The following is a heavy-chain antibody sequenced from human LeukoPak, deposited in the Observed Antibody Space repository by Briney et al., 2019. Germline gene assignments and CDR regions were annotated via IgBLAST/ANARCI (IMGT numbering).Heavy chain of an antibody. CDR3: AKRSNSYYFDY. CDR2: INPSGGST. D-gene: IGHD6-6*01. V-gene: IGHV1-46*01. Sequence: GASVKVSCKASGYTFTSYYMHWVRQAPGQGLEWMGVINPSGGSTSYAQKFQGRVTMTRDTSTSTVYMELSSLRSEDTAVYYCAKRSNSYYFDYWGQGTLVTVSS. J-gene: IGHJ4*02. CDR1: GYTFTSYY.